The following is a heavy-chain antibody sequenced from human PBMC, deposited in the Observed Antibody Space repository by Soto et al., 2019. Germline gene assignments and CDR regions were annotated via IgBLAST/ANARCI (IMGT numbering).Heavy chain of an antibody. CDR2: IIPIFGTA. CDR3: ARGHCTNGVCYPSPDFAYYGMDV. CDR1: GGTFSSYA. D-gene: IGHD2-8*01. Sequence: QVQLVQSGAEVKKPGSSVKVSCKASGGTFSSYAISWVRQAPGQGLEWMGGIIPIFGTANYAQKFQGRVTITADESTSTAYMELSSLRSEDTAVYYCARGHCTNGVCYPSPDFAYYGMDVWGQGTTVTVSS. J-gene: IGHJ6*02. V-gene: IGHV1-69*01.